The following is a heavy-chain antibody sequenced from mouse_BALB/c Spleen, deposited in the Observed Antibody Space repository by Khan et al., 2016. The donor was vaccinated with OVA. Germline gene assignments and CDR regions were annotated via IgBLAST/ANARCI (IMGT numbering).Heavy chain of an antibody. Sequence: QVQLQQSGAELVRPGSSVKISCKASGYTFSSSWMNWVKQRPGQGLEWIGQIYPGNDDTYYNGKFKGKATMTADKSSRTAYMQLTSLTSEDSAVYFCARYYGSRFAYWGQGTLVTVSA. J-gene: IGHJ3*01. CDR2: IYPGNDDT. CDR1: GYTFSSSW. V-gene: IGHV1-80*01. CDR3: ARYYGSRFAY. D-gene: IGHD1-1*01.